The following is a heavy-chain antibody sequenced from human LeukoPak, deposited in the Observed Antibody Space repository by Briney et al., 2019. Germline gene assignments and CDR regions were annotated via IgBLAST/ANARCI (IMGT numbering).Heavy chain of an antibody. CDR1: GFTFSDHY. J-gene: IGHJ4*02. V-gene: IGHV3-72*01. CDR2: TRNKANSYTT. CDR3: TRGGDVGATGY. Sequence: GGSLRLSCAASGFTFSDHYMDWVRQAPWKGLEWVGRTRNKANSYTTEYAASVKGRFTISRDDSKNSLYLQMNSLKTEDTAVYYCTRGGDVGATGYWGQGTLVTVSS. D-gene: IGHD1-26*01.